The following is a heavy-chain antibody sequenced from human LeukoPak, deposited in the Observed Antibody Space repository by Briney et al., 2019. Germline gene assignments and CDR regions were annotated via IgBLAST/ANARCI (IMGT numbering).Heavy chain of an antibody. CDR1: GFTFSTYT. V-gene: IGHV3-21*01. D-gene: IGHD2-15*01. Sequence: GGSLRLSCAASGFTFSTYTMNWVRQAPGKGPEWVSSLSSSSSFLFYADSVKGRFTISRDNAKNSLYLQMNSLKAEDTAVYYCARAREYCSGGSGWFDPWGQGTLGTPSS. CDR2: LSSSSSFL. CDR3: ARAREYCSGGSGWFDP. J-gene: IGHJ5*02.